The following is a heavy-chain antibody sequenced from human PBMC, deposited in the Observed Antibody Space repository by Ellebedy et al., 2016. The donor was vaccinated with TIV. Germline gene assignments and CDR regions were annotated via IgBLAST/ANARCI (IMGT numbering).Heavy chain of an antibody. CDR2: ISPSGDST. J-gene: IGHJ3*01. V-gene: IGHV1-46*01. Sequence: ASVKVSCKASGYTFTSYWMHWVRQAPGQGLEWMGIISPSGDSTSYAQKFQGRVTMTRDTSISTAYMELSSLRPEDTAVYYCARDTHGDKSADDAFDVWGQGTMVIVSS. CDR1: GYTFTSYW. CDR3: ARDTHGDKSADDAFDV. D-gene: IGHD4-23*01.